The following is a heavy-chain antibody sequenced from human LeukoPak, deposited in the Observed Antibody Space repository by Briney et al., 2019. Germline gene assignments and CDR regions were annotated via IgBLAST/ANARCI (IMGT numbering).Heavy chain of an antibody. CDR2: IYYSGST. D-gene: IGHD2-21*01. J-gene: IGHJ5*02. CDR1: GGSISSYY. V-gene: IGHV4-59*01. Sequence: PSETLSLTCTVSGGSISSYYWTWIRQPPGKGLEWIGNIYYSGSTNYNPSLKSRVTISVDTSKNQFSLKLSSVTAADTAVYYCARTPLMCDCFDPWGQGTLVTVSS. CDR3: ARTPLMCDCFDP.